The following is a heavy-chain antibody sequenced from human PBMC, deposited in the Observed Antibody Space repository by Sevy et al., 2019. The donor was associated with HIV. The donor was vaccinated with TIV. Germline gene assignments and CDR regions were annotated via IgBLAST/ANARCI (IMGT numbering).Heavy chain of an antibody. CDR2: ISSDGSPT. D-gene: IGHD5-18*01. CDR3: ARGYSYGYGMDV. Sequence: GGSLRLSCEASGFTFSSYWMHWVRQSPGKGLVWVSRISSDGSPTNYADSVKGRFTISRDNANNTLYLQMNSLRAEDTALYYCARGYSYGYGMDVWGQGTTVTVSS. J-gene: IGHJ6*02. CDR1: GFTFSSYW. V-gene: IGHV3-74*01.